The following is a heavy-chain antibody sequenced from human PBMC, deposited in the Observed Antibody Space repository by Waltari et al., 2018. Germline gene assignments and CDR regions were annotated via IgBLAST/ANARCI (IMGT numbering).Heavy chain of an antibody. CDR2: IHYSGSS. D-gene: IGHD1-26*01. CDR3: ARADTSTSYFYYYMDV. J-gene: IGHJ6*03. CDR1: GGSTSTYY. Sequence: QVQLQESGPGLVKPSETLSLTCTVSGGSTSTYYWSWVRQSPGKGLEWSCYIHYSGSSVDNPSRGSRVAIALDTPNNQFSLRLRSVTAADAAIYYCARADTSTSYFYYYMDVWGKGTTVTVSS. V-gene: IGHV4-59*01.